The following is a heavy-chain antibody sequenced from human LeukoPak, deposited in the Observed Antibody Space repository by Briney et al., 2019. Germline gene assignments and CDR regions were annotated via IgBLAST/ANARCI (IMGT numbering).Heavy chain of an antibody. CDR3: ARVGVFGFCTRDSCHSPLDH. Sequence: SETLSLTCTVSGGSITSSSYYWGWIRQPLGKGLEWIGSIYYSGSTYYNPSLKSRVTISVDTSKNQFSLNLASVTAADTAVYYCARVGVFGFCTRDSCHSPLDHWGQGILVTVSS. CDR1: GGSITSSSYY. V-gene: IGHV4-39*07. J-gene: IGHJ4*02. CDR2: IYYSGST. D-gene: IGHD2-15*01.